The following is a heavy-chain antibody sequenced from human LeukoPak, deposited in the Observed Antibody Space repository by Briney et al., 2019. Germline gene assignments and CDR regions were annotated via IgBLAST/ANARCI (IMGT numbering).Heavy chain of an antibody. Sequence: GGSLRLSCAASGFTFSSYSMNWVRQAPGKGLEWVSSIGSSSSYIYYADSVKGRFTISRDNAKNSLYLQMNSLRAEDTAVYYCARDRPDTAMVSDYWGQGTLVTVSS. D-gene: IGHD5-18*01. J-gene: IGHJ4*02. CDR1: GFTFSSYS. CDR3: ARDRPDTAMVSDY. V-gene: IGHV3-21*01. CDR2: IGSSSSYI.